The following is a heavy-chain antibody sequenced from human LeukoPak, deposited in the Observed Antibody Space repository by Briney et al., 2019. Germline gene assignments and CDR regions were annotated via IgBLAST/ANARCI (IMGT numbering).Heavy chain of an antibody. D-gene: IGHD3-10*01. Sequence: TLSLTCTVSGGSISSGGSYWSWIRQHPGKGLEWSGFIYYSGSTYYKPSLKSRVTISVDTSKNQFSLQLSSVTAADTAVYYRARAESVLWSYFDYWGQGTLVTVSS. V-gene: IGHV4-31*03. CDR2: IYYSGST. CDR1: GGSISSGGSY. J-gene: IGHJ4*02. CDR3: ARAESVLWSYFDY.